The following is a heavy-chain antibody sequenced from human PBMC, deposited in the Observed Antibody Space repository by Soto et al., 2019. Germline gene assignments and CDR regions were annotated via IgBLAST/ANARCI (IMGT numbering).Heavy chain of an antibody. CDR3: AKPGDYLDY. CDR1: GYMFPIYH. J-gene: IGHJ4*02. CDR2: IDPSDSRT. Sequence: GESLKISCEASGYMFPIYHISWVRQMPGKGLEWVGKIDPSDSRTMYRPSSRARITISVDKSINTAYLEWGRLKASDTAVYYCAKPGDYLDYWGQGTLVTVSS. V-gene: IGHV5-10-1*01.